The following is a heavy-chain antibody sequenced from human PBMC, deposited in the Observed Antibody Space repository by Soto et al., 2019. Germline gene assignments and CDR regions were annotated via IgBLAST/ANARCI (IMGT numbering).Heavy chain of an antibody. Sequence: SETLSLTCSVSGDSVSSGSYYWSCVRQPPGKGLEWIGYIFYSGNTNYNPSLQSRVTISVDTSKNQFSLKLRSVTAADTAKYYCARHYSGSYYSHWSDPWGQGTLVTVSS. J-gene: IGHJ5*02. CDR2: IFYSGNT. D-gene: IGHD1-26*01. V-gene: IGHV4-61*01. CDR3: ARHYSGSYYSHWSDP. CDR1: GDSVSSGSYY.